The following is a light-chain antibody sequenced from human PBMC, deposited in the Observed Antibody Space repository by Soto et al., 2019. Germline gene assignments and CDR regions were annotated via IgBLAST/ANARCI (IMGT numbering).Light chain of an antibody. CDR1: QYINTW. CDR2: HAS. J-gene: IGKJ1*01. V-gene: IGKV3-11*01. Sequence: EIVLTQSPATLSSFPGDRVTLSCRASQYINTWLAWYQHRPGQAPKLLIYHASLRAAGIPARFSASGSGTDFTLTISDVQPEDFALYYCHQRHSWPRTFGQGTKVDIK. CDR3: HQRHSWPRT.